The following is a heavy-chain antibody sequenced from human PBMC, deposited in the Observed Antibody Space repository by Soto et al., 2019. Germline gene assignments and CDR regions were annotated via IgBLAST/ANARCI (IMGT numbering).Heavy chain of an antibody. CDR2: INGGNGNT. CDR1: GYTFTSYV. D-gene: IGHD3-10*01. J-gene: IGHJ6*02. CDR3: ARAILWFGESLSPLNYYYYGMDV. V-gene: IGHV1-3*01. Sequence: ASVKVSCKASGYTFTSYVMHWVRQAPGQRLEWMGWINGGNGNTKYSQKFQGRVTITRDTSASTAYMELSSLRSEDTAVYYCARAILWFGESLSPLNYYYYGMDVWGQGTTVTVSS.